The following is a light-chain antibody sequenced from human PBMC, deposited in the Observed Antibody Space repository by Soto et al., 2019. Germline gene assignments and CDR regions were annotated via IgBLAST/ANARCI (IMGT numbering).Light chain of an antibody. CDR2: GAS. CDR1: QSVSSN. V-gene: IGKV3-15*01. Sequence: EIVMTQSPATLSVSPGERATLSCRASQSVSSNLAWYQQKPGQAPRLLIYGASTRATGIPARFTGSGSGTEFTLTISSLQSEDFAVYYCQQYNNLPRAHTCGGGTKVVIK. J-gene: IGKJ4*02. CDR3: QQYNNLPRAHT.